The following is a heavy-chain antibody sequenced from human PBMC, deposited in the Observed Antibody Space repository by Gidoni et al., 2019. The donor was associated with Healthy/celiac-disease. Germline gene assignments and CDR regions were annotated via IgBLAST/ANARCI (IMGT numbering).Heavy chain of an antibody. J-gene: IGHJ5*02. D-gene: IGHD6-13*01. CDR1: GYTFTSYY. CDR2: INPSGGST. V-gene: IGHV1-46*03. Sequence: QVQLVQSGAAVKKPGASVKVSCKASGYTFTSYYMHWVRQAPGQGLEWMGIINPSGGSTSYAQKFQGRVTMTRDTSTSTVYMELSSLRSEDTAVYYCARGARHRIAAAGTRFDPWGQGTLVTVSS. CDR3: ARGARHRIAAAGTRFDP.